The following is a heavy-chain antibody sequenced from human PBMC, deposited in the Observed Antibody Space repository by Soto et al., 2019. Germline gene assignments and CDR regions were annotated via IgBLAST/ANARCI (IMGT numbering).Heavy chain of an antibody. V-gene: IGHV1-18*01. J-gene: IGHJ4*02. CDR2: ISAYNGNT. Sequence: ASVKVSCKASGYTFTSYGISWVRQAPGQGLEWMGWISAYNGNTNYAQKLQGRVTRTTDTSTSTAYMELRSLRSDDTAVYYCARAGRIAARSTFDYWGQGTLVTVSS. CDR3: ARAGRIAARSTFDY. D-gene: IGHD6-6*01. CDR1: GYTFTSYG.